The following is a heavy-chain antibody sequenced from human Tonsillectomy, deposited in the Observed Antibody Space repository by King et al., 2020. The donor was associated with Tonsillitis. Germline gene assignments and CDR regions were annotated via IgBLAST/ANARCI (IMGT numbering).Heavy chain of an antibody. V-gene: IGHV1-18*04. CDR1: GYTLTRYG. D-gene: IGHD3-22*01. CDR3: ARDQDDSGGYYFFDY. Sequence: VQLVQSGAEVKKPGASVKVSCKASGYTLTRYGISWVRQAPGQGLEWMGWISAYNGNTNYAQKLQGRVTMTTDTSTSTAYMELRSLRSDDTAVYFCARDQDDSGGYYFFDYWGQGTLVTVSS. J-gene: IGHJ4*02. CDR2: ISAYNGNT.